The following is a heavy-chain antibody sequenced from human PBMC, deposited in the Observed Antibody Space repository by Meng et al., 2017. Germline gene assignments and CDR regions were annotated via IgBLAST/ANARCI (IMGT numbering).Heavy chain of an antibody. Sequence: GGSLRLSCAASGFTFSSYAMHWVRQAPGKGLEWVAVISYDGSNKYYADSVKGRFTISRDNSKNTLYLQMNSLRAEDTAVYYCARSARDYYDSSGYQVDAFDIWGQGTMVTVSS. CDR1: GFTFSSYA. D-gene: IGHD3-22*01. J-gene: IGHJ3*02. CDR2: ISYDGSNK. CDR3: ARSARDYYDSSGYQVDAFDI. V-gene: IGHV3-30*01.